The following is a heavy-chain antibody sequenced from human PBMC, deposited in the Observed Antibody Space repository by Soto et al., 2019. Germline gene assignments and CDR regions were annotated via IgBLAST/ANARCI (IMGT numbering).Heavy chain of an antibody. D-gene: IGHD3-16*02. V-gene: IGHV1-18*01. J-gene: IGHJ3*02. Sequence: ASVKVSCKASGYTFTSSGISWGRQAPGQGLEWMGWISAYNGNTNYAQKLQGRVTMTTDTSTSTAYMELRSLRSDDTAVYYCARAGDDYIWGSYRGNDAFDIWGQGTMVTVSS. CDR3: ARAGDDYIWGSYRGNDAFDI. CDR2: ISAYNGNT. CDR1: GYTFTSSG.